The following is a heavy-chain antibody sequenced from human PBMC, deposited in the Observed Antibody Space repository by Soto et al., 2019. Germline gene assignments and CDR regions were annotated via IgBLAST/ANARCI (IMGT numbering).Heavy chain of an antibody. Sequence: GGSLRLACAASGFTFSSYGMHWVRQAPGKGLEWVAVIWYDGSNKYYADSVKGRFTISRDNSKNTLYLQMNSLRAEDTAVYYCGRDREVAARFLDYWGQGTLVTVSS. D-gene: IGHD6-6*01. J-gene: IGHJ4*02. CDR1: GFTFSSYG. V-gene: IGHV3-33*01. CDR2: IWYDGSNK. CDR3: GRDREVAARFLDY.